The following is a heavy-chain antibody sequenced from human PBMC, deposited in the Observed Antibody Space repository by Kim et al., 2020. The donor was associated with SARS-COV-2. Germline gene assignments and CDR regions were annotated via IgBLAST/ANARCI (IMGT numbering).Heavy chain of an antibody. CDR2: ITNNGGGT. D-gene: IGHD5-18*01. V-gene: IGHV3-64D*09. CDR1: GFTFSTYN. Sequence: GGSLRLSCSASGFTFSTYNMHWVRQAPGKGLEYVSAITNNGGGTFYADAVKGRFTISRDNPKNTVYLQMSSLRAEDTAVYYCASGVSYAYLYWGQGTLVTVSS. J-gene: IGHJ4*02. CDR3: ASGVSYAYLY.